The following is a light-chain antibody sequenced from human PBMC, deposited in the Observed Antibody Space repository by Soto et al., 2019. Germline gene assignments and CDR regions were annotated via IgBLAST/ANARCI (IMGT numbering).Light chain of an antibody. V-gene: IGLV1-44*01. J-gene: IGLJ1*01. CDR2: NNN. Sequence: QSVLTQPPSASGTPGQRVTISCSGSSSNIGSNTVNWYQQLPGTAPKLLIYNNNQRPSGVPDRFSGSKSGTSASLDISGLQSEDDADYYCAAWDDSLNGLVVGTGTKVTVL. CDR3: AAWDDSLNGLV. CDR1: SSNIGSNT.